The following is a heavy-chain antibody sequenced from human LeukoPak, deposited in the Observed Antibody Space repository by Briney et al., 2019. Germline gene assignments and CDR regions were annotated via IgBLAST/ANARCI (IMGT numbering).Heavy chain of an antibody. CDR1: GGSISSYY. CDR3: ARPSAISLNADRPWVY. V-gene: IGHV4-39*01. D-gene: IGHD5-18*01. CDR2: LHYSGTT. Sequence: SETLSLTCTVSGGSISSYYWAWIRQPPGKGLEWIGSLHYSGTTYYNPSLKSRVTISADMSKNQFSLKLSSVTAADTAVYYCARPSAISLNADRPWVYWGQGTLVTVSS. J-gene: IGHJ4*02.